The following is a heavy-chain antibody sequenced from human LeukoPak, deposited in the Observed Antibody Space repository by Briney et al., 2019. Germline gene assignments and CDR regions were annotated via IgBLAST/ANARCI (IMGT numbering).Heavy chain of an antibody. V-gene: IGHV3-7*01. Sequence: PGGSLRLSCAASGFIFSGYWMSWVRQTPEKGLEWVANIKQDGYEKYYVDSVKGRFTISRDNAKNSLYLQMNNLRADDTAIYYCARDKIVGPTTLDYWGQGTLVTVSS. D-gene: IGHD1-26*01. CDR3: ARDKIVGPTTLDY. CDR1: GFIFSGYW. CDR2: IKQDGYEK. J-gene: IGHJ4*02.